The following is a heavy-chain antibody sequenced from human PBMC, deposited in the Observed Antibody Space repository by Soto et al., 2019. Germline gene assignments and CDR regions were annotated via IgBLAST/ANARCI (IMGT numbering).Heavy chain of an antibody. CDR2: IFYSGST. Sequence: QVQLQESGPGLVKPSQTLSLTCTVSGGSISSTGYFWTWIRQHPGKGLEWIGYIFYSGSTFHNPSLKSRVIISVYTSKNQFSLELSSVTAADTAVYYCAREAGSGDYFDYWGQGTLVTVSS. CDR3: AREAGSGDYFDY. J-gene: IGHJ4*02. CDR1: GGSISSTGYF. V-gene: IGHV4-31*03. D-gene: IGHD1-26*01.